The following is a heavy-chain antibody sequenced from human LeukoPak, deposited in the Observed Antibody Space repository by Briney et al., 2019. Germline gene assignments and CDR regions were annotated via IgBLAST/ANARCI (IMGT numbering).Heavy chain of an antibody. D-gene: IGHD3-10*01. Sequence: GAPGLFSAASCFSFPNHWNGRVRQTPREGLLGGSRIRPDGRETNHADSVKGRFTISRDNAKNTLYLQMNSLGAEDTAVYYCGRDAVLGSGSVDYWGQGVLVTVSS. J-gene: IGHJ4*02. CDR3: GRDAVLGSGSVDY. CDR2: IRPDGRET. CDR1: CFSFPNHW. V-gene: IGHV3-74*01.